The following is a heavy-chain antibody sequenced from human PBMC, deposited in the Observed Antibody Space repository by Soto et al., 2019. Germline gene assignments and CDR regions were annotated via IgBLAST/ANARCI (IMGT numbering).Heavy chain of an antibody. CDR1: GFTFSSYD. J-gene: IGHJ4*02. CDR2: ISYDGSNK. CDR3: ARDGSGTYYYDSSGYSLVY. V-gene: IGHV3-30-3*01. Sequence: GGSLRLSCAASGFTFSSYDMHWVRQAPGKGLEWVAVISYDGSNKYYADSVKGRFTISRDNSKNTLYLQMNSLRAEDTAVYYCARDGSGTYYYDSSGYSLVYWGQGT. D-gene: IGHD3-22*01.